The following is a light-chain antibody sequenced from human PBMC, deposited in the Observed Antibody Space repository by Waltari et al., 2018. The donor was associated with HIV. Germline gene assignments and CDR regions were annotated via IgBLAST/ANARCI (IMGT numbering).Light chain of an antibody. CDR2: GAV. CDR1: QGISSW. V-gene: IGKV1-12*01. Sequence: DIQMTQSPSSVSASVGDTVTISCRASQGISSWLAWYQQQPGQAPKLLIYGAVSLQSGVPSRFRGSGSGTDFTLTISSLQPEDFATYFCQQADSFPYTFGQGTIVEIK. CDR3: QQADSFPYT. J-gene: IGKJ2*01.